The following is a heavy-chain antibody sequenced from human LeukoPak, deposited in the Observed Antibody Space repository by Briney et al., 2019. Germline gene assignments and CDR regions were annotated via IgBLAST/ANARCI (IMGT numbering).Heavy chain of an antibody. CDR3: ARDSGELLYDYYYYGMDV. V-gene: IGHV3-21*01. J-gene: IGHJ6*02. CDR2: ISSSSSYI. CDR1: GFTFSSYS. Sequence: GGSLRLSCAASGFTFSSYSINWVRQAPGKGLEWVSSISSSSSYIYYADSVKGRFTISRDNAKNSLYLQMNSLRAEDTAVYYCARDSGELLYDYYYYGMDVWGQGTTVTVSS. D-gene: IGHD1-26*01.